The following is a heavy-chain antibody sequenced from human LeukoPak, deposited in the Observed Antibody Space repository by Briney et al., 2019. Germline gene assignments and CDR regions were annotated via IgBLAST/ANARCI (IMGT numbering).Heavy chain of an antibody. Sequence: GGSLRLSCAASGFTFSSYAMHWVRQAPGKGLEWVAVISYDGSNKYYADSVKGRFTVSRDNSKNTLYLQINSLRGEDTAVYYCAKGKYSSGGVPDYWGQGTLVTVSS. D-gene: IGHD6-19*01. CDR2: ISYDGSNK. CDR3: AKGKYSSGGVPDY. V-gene: IGHV3-30*04. J-gene: IGHJ4*02. CDR1: GFTFSSYA.